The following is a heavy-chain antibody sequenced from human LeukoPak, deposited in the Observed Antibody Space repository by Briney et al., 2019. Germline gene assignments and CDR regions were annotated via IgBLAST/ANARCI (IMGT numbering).Heavy chain of an antibody. Sequence: SETLSLTCTVSGGSISSYYWSWIREPPGKGLEWIGYIYYSGSTNYNPSLKSRVTISVDTSKNQFSLKLSSVTAADTAVYYCARDSVAVEYDDAFDIWGQGTMVTVSS. D-gene: IGHD2-8*02. CDR2: IYYSGST. CDR1: GGSISSYY. CDR3: ARDSVAVEYDDAFDI. J-gene: IGHJ3*02. V-gene: IGHV4-59*01.